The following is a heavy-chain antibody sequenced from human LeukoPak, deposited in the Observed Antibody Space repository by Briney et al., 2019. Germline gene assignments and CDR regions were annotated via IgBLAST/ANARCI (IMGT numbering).Heavy chain of an antibody. CDR2: ISGSGGST. CDR3: AGRLPRLLWFGELPSYYFDY. J-gene: IGHJ4*02. V-gene: IGHV3-23*01. CDR1: GFTFSSYG. D-gene: IGHD3-10*01. Sequence: GGSLRLSCAASGFTFSSYGMSWVRQAPGEGLEWVSAISGSGGSTYYADSVKGRFTISRDNSKNTLYLQMNSLRAEDTAVYYCAGRLPRLLWFGELPSYYFDYWGQGTLVPSPQ.